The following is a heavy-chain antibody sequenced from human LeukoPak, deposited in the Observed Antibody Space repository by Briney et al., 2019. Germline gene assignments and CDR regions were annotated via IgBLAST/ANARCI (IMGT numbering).Heavy chain of an antibody. Sequence: SGGSLRLSCAASGFTFSSYSMKWVRQAPGKGLEWVSAISGSGGSTYYADSVKGRFTISGDNSKNTLYLQMNSLRAEDTAVYYCAKDTDYGGNSVDAFDIWGQGTMVTVSS. D-gene: IGHD4-23*01. J-gene: IGHJ3*02. CDR1: GFTFSSYS. CDR3: AKDTDYGGNSVDAFDI. CDR2: ISGSGGST. V-gene: IGHV3-23*01.